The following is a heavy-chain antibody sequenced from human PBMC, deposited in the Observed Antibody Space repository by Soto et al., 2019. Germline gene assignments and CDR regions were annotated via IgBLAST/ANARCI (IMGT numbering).Heavy chain of an antibody. D-gene: IGHD3-3*01. CDR2: MNPNRGNT. J-gene: IGHJ6*03. CDR1: GYTCTSYD. V-gene: IGHV1-8*01. CDR3: ARGSWWDFWSGYYYYMDV. Sequence: QVQLVQSGAEVKKPGDSVQVSCKASGYTCTSYDINWVRQAPGRGLEWMGWMNPNRGNTGYAQKLQGRVTMTRNTFISTGDMELSSLRPEDTAQYYWARGSWWDFWSGYYYYMDVWGKGTTVTVSS.